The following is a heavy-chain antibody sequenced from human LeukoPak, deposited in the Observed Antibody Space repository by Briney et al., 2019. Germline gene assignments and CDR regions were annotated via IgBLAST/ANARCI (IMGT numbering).Heavy chain of an antibody. CDR3: ATPYDSSGYYPEY. D-gene: IGHD3-22*01. CDR1: GFTFSNAW. J-gene: IGHJ4*02. CDR2: IKSKTDGGTT. V-gene: IGHV3-15*01. Sequence: GGSLRLSCAASGFTFSNAWMSWVRQAPGKGLEWVGRIKSKTDGGTTDYAAPVKGRFTISRDDSKNTMYLQMNSLKSEDTAVYYCATPYDSSGYYPEYWGQGTLVTVSS.